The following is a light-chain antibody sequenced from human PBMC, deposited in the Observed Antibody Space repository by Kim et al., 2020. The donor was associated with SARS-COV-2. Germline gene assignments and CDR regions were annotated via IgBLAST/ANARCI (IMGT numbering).Light chain of an antibody. Sequence: SYELTQPPSVSVSPGQTARITCSGDALPNQYAYWYQQKPGQAPVVVIYKDSERPSGIPGRFSGSSSGTTVTLTISGVQAEDEADYYCQSADSSGTKVFGGGTQLTVL. CDR2: KDS. V-gene: IGLV3-25*03. CDR1: ALPNQY. J-gene: IGLJ2*01. CDR3: QSADSSGTKV.